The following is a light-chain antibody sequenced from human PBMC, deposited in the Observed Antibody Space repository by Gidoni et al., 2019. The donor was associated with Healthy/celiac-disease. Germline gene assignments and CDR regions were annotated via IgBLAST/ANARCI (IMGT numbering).Light chain of an antibody. J-gene: IGLJ2*01. Sequence: SYELTPPPSVSVSPGQTASITCSGDKLGDKYACWYQQKPGQSPVLVIYQDSKRPSGIPGRFSGSNSGNTATLTISGTQAMDEADYYCQAWDSSTAEVFGGGTKLTVL. CDR2: QDS. CDR3: QAWDSSTAEV. CDR1: KLGDKY. V-gene: IGLV3-1*01.